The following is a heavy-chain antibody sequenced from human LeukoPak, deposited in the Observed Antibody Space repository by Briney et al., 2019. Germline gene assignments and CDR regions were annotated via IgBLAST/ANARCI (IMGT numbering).Heavy chain of an antibody. Sequence: GGSLRLSCAASGFTFSSYAMSWVRQAPGKGLEWVSYISSSSSTIYYADSVKGRFTISRDNAKNSLYLQMNSLRAEDTAVYYCARGVVAGGQDYWGQGTLVTVSS. J-gene: IGHJ4*02. CDR2: ISSSSSTI. D-gene: IGHD2-15*01. CDR3: ARGVVAGGQDY. V-gene: IGHV3-48*01. CDR1: GFTFSSYA.